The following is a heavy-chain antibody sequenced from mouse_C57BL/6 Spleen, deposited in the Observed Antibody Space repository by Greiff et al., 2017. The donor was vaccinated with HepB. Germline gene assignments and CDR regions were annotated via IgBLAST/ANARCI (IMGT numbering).Heavy chain of an antibody. V-gene: IGHV14-1*01. J-gene: IGHJ2*01. CDR1: GFNIKDYY. Sequence: DVQLQESGAELVRPGASVKLSCTASGFNIKDYYMHWVKQRPEQGLEWIGRIDPEDGDTEYAPKFQGKATMTADTSSNTAYLQLSSLTSEDTAVYYCTTEGYDGYSFDYWGQGTTLTVSS. CDR2: IDPEDGDT. D-gene: IGHD2-3*01. CDR3: TTEGYDGYSFDY.